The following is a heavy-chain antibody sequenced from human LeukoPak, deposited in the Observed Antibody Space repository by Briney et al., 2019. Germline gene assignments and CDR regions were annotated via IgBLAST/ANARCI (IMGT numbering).Heavy chain of an antibody. Sequence: AGSLRLSCAASGLTLSSYAMHWVRQAPGKGLEWVAVISYDGSNKYYADSVKGRFTISRDNSKNTLYLQMNSPRAEDTAVYYCASPGKSAGYFDYWGQGTLVTVSS. CDR3: ASPGKSAGYFDY. V-gene: IGHV3-30*04. J-gene: IGHJ4*02. D-gene: IGHD3-10*01. CDR2: ISYDGSNK. CDR1: GLTLSSYA.